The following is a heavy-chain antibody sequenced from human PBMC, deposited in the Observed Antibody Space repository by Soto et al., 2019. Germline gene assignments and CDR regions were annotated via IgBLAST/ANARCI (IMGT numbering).Heavy chain of an antibody. J-gene: IGHJ4*02. D-gene: IGHD3-3*01. CDR2: INHSGST. V-gene: IGHV4-34*01. CDR1: GGSFSGYY. CDR3: ASGLLDSDY. Sequence: QVQLQQWGAGLLKPSETLSLTCAVYGGSFSGYYWSWIRQPPGKGLEWIGEINHSGSTNYNPSLKSRVTISVETSKNQLSLRLSFVPAADAAVYYCASGLLDSDYRGQGPLVTVSS.